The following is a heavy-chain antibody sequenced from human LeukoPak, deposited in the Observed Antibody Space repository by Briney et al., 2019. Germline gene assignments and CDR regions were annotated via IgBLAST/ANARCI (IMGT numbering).Heavy chain of an antibody. CDR3: ARPKSDY. CDR1: GFTFSSYW. CDR2: IKEDGSDK. V-gene: IGHV3-7*01. J-gene: IGHJ4*02. Sequence: GGSLRLSCAASGFTFSSYWMTWVRQTPGKGLEWVANIKEDGSDKYYADSTKGRFTISRDNAKKSLYLQLNSLRVEDTAVYYCARPKSDYWGQGTLVTASS.